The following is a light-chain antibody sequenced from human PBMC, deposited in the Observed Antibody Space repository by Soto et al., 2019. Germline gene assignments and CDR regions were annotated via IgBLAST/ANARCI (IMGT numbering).Light chain of an antibody. CDR3: SSYADTNNLI. CDR1: GSDVASYDY. J-gene: IGLJ2*01. CDR2: EVT. V-gene: IGLV2-8*01. Sequence: QAVVTQPPSASGSPGQSVTTSCTGTGSDVASYDYVSWYQQHPGKAPKLIIYEVTKRPSGVPDRFSGSKSGNTASLTVSGLQAEDEADYYCSSYADTNNLIFGGGTKLTVL.